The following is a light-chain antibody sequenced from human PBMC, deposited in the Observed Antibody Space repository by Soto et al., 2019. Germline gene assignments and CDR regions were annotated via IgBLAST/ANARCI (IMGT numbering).Light chain of an antibody. J-gene: IGLJ2*01. Sequence: QSALTQPASVSGSPGQSITISCTGNSSDVGGYNYVSWYQQHPGKAPKLMIYDVSNRPSGVSNRFSGSKSGNTASLTISGLQAEDEADYYCSSYTSSSNLDVVFGGGTKLTVL. V-gene: IGLV2-14*01. CDR3: SSYTSSSNLDVV. CDR2: DVS. CDR1: SSDVGGYNY.